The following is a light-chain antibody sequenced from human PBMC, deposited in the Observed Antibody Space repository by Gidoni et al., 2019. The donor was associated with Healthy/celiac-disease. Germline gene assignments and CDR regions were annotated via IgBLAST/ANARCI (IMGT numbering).Light chain of an antibody. CDR2: HDS. CDR3: QAWDSSVV. Sequence: SYELTQPPPVSVSPGQTASITCSGDKLGDKYACWYQQKPGQSPVLVIYHDSKRPSGIPERFSGSNSGNTATLTIGGTQAMDEADYYCQAWDSSVVFGGGTKLTVL. CDR1: KLGDKY. V-gene: IGLV3-1*01. J-gene: IGLJ2*01.